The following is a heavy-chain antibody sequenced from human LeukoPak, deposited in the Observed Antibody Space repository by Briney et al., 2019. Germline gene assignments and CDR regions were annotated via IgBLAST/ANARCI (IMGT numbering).Heavy chain of an antibody. V-gene: IGHV3-53*01. D-gene: IGHD6-19*01. J-gene: IGHJ4*02. Sequence: PGVSLRLSCAASGLTVSSSYMSWVRQAPGKGLEWVAVLYSGGNTYYADSVKGRFTISRDHSKNTLYLQMNSLSSEDTAVYYCARRHIAVAGFYGAGPSDYWGQGTLVTVSS. CDR3: ARRHIAVAGFYGAGPSDY. CDR1: GLTVSSSY. CDR2: LYSGGNT.